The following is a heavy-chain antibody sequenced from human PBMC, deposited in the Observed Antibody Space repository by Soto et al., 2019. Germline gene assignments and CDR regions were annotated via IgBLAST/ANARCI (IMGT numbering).Heavy chain of an antibody. Sequence: ASVKVSCKASGGTFSSYAISWVRQAPGQGLEWMGGIIPIFGTANYAQKFQSRVTITADKSTSTAYMELSSLRSEDTAVYYCARGGYYDSSGNYDAFDIWGQGTMVTVSS. J-gene: IGHJ3*02. D-gene: IGHD3-22*01. CDR2: IIPIFGTA. V-gene: IGHV1-69*06. CDR3: ARGGYYDSSGNYDAFDI. CDR1: GGTFSSYA.